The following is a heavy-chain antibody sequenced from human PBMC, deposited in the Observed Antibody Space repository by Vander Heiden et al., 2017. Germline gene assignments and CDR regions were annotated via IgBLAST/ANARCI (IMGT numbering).Heavy chain of an antibody. Sequence: EVQLLESGGGLVQPGGSLSLSCAASGFPVSSHAMRWVRQAQGKGLGWVSAISGSGGSTYYADSVKGRFTISRDNSKNTLYLQMNSLRAEDTAVYYCAKFALRGSYYQFDYWGQGTLVTVSS. CDR1: GFPVSSHA. V-gene: IGHV3-23*01. J-gene: IGHJ4*02. CDR3: AKFALRGSYYQFDY. CDR2: ISGSGGST. D-gene: IGHD1-26*01.